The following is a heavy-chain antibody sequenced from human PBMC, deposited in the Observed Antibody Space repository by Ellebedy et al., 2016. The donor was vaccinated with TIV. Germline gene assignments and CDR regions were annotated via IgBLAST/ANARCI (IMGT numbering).Heavy chain of an antibody. J-gene: IGHJ4*02. D-gene: IGHD5-24*01. CDR2: ISAKRFGGTT. CDR1: GFSFDDYS. V-gene: IGHV3-49*04. Sequence: GESLKISCTASGFSFDDYSMSWVRQAPGQGLEWVGFISAKRFGGTTEYAASVRGRFTISRDDSKSTAYLQMNSLKTEDTGVYYCSRDSYGHTAPPFYWGQGTLVTVSS. CDR3: SRDSYGHTAPPFY.